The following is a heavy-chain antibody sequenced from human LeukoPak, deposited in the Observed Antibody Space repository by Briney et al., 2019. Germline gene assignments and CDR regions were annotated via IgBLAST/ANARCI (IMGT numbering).Heavy chain of an antibody. J-gene: IGHJ4*02. CDR1: GDSISSGSHF. D-gene: IGHD1-1*01. CDR2: IYYSGTT. V-gene: IGHV4-39*01. Sequence: SETLSLTCTVSGDSISSGSHFWSWIRQPPGKGLEWIGSIYYSGTTYYSPSLKGRVTISVDTSKNQFSLKLSSVTAADTSMYFCARKIATGTQRGYFDSWGQGTLVTVSS. CDR3: ARKIATGTQRGYFDS.